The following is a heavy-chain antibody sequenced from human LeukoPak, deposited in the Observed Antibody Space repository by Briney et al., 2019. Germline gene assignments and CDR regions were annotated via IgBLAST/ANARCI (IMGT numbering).Heavy chain of an antibody. J-gene: IGHJ3*02. D-gene: IGHD5-18*01. V-gene: IGHV4-61*01. Sequence: SETLSLTCTVSGGSVISGSYYWSWIRQPPGEGLEWIGSIYYTGSPTNYNPSLKNRVTISVDTSKNQFSLKLTSVTAADTAVYYCARYRRVTHMQVDALDIWGQGAMVTVSS. CDR2: IYYTGSPT. CDR1: GGSVISGSYY. CDR3: ARYRRVTHMQVDALDI.